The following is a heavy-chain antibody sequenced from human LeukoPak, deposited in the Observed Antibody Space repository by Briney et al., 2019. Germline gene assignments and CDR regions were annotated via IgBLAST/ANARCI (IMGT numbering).Heavy chain of an antibody. CDR2: INGDGRRI. CDR3: VRDLPRTSGP. Sequence: GGSLRLSCVASGFTFSTAWMHWARQTPGKGLVWVSHINGDGRRINYADDVKGRFTISRDNTKNTLYLQMNSLRVEDTAVYYCVRDLPRTSGPWGQGTLVTVSS. V-gene: IGHV3-74*01. CDR1: GFTFSTAW. J-gene: IGHJ5*02. D-gene: IGHD3-10*01.